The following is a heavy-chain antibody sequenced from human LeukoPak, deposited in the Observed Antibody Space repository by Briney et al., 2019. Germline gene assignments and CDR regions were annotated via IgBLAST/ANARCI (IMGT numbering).Heavy chain of an antibody. J-gene: IGHJ4*02. D-gene: IGHD3-3*01. Sequence: SETLSLTCAVSGYSISSGYYWGWIRQPPGKGLEWIGSIYHSGTTYHNPSLKSRLTMSVDTSKNRLSLKLSSVTAADTGVYYCARYFWSGYYYFDYWGQGTLVTVSS. CDR1: GYSISSGYY. CDR3: ARYFWSGYYYFDY. V-gene: IGHV4-38-2*01. CDR2: IYHSGTT.